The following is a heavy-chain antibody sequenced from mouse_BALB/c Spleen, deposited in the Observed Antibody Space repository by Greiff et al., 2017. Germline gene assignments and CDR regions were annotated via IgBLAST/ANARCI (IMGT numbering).Heavy chain of an antibody. CDR3: ARGGYYGSSYTAY. D-gene: IGHD1-1*01. CDR2: ISYSGST. Sequence: EVQLVESGPSLVKPSQTLSLTCSVTGDSITSGYWNWIRKFPGNKLEYMGYISYSGSTYYNPSLKSRISITRDTSKNQYYLQLNSVTTEDTATYYCARGGYYGSSYTAYWGQGTLVTVSA. V-gene: IGHV3-8*02. J-gene: IGHJ3*01. CDR1: GDSITSGY.